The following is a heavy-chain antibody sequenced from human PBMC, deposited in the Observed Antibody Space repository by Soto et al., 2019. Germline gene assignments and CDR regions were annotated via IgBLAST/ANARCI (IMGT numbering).Heavy chain of an antibody. D-gene: IGHD3-3*01. CDR2: IYYSGST. J-gene: IGHJ5*02. V-gene: IGHV4-59*01. CDR3: ARVREVFGVVVGSRFDP. CDR1: GGSISSYY. Sequence: SETLSLTCTVSGGSISSYYWSWIRQPPGKGLEWIGYIYYSGSTNYNPSLKSRVTISVDTSKNQLSLKLSSVTAADTAVYYCARVREVFGVVVGSRFDPWGQGTLVTVSS.